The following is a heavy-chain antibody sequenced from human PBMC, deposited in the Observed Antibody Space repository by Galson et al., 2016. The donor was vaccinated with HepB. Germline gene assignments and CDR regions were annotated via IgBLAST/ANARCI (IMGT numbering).Heavy chain of an antibody. V-gene: IGHV3-74*01. Sequence: SLRLSCAASGFTFSSYWMHWVRQAPGRGLVWVSRTNSAGSSTTYEDSVKGRFTLSRANAKKPLYLQMNSLRAEDTAVYYCPRAPTRYYGVNSGHLFDSWGQGTLVTVSS. D-gene: IGHD4-23*01. CDR1: GFTFSSYW. J-gene: IGHJ4*02. CDR2: TNSAGSST. CDR3: PRAPTRYYGVNSGHLFDS.